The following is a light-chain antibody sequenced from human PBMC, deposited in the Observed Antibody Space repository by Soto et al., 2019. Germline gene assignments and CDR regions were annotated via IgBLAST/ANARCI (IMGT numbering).Light chain of an antibody. J-gene: IGKJ1*01. CDR2: AAS. V-gene: IGKV1D-8*01. CDR3: QQCYSFRQS. Sequence: VIWMTQSPSLLSASTGGRVTVSCRMSQGNSSYLACYQRRPGKAPELLIYAASTLQGGVPSRFSGNGSGTDFTLTIICLGSEDFATFCCQQCYSFRQSFGQGTKVEIK. CDR1: QGNSSY.